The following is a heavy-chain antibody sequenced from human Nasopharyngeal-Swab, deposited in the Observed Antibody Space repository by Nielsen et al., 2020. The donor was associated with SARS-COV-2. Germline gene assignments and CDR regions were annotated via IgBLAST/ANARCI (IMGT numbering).Heavy chain of an antibody. CDR2: IYSGGSST. J-gene: IGHJ4*02. CDR3: ARRYCSAGSCMPGDC. CDR1: GFTFNSYA. Sequence: GESLKISCAASGFTFNSYAMSWVRQAPGKGLEWVSVIYSGGSSTYYADSVKGRFTISRDNSKNTLYLQMNSLRAEDTAVYYCARRYCSAGSCMPGDCWGQGTLVTVSS. V-gene: IGHV3-23*03. D-gene: IGHD2-15*01.